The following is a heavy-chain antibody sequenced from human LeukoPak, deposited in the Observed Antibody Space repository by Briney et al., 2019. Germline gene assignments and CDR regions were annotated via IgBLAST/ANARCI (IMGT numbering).Heavy chain of an antibody. D-gene: IGHD5-12*01. Sequence: SETLSLTCSVSGDSISYHYWTWIRQSPGKGLEWIGNIQNGGPSKYNPSLESRVTISLDMSKKKVSLKLTSVTAADTAVYYCAREVTGYDDGAYNYFDPWGQGTLVTVS. CDR3: AREVTGYDDGAYNYFDP. V-gene: IGHV4-59*11. CDR2: IQNGGPS. CDR1: GDSISYHY. J-gene: IGHJ5*02.